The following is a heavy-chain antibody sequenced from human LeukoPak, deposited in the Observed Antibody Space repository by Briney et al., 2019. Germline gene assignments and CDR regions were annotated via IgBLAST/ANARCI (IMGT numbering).Heavy chain of an antibody. J-gene: IGHJ6*03. CDR1: GGTFSSYA. V-gene: IGHV1-69*05. CDR3: ARDNTMGGHMDV. CDR2: IIPIFGTA. Sequence: GASVKVSCKASGGTFSSYAISWVRQAPGQGLEWMGRIIPIFGTANYAQKFQGRVTITTDESTSTAYMELSSLRSEDTAVYYCARDNTMGGHMDVWGKGTTVTVSS. D-gene: IGHD3-16*01.